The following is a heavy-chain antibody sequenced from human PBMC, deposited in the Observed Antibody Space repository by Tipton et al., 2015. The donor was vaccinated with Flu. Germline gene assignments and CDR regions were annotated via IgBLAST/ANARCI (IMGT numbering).Heavy chain of an antibody. CDR2: IYTAGRT. CDR1: GFTFSNNG. V-gene: IGHV3-53*01. D-gene: IGHD3-10*01. Sequence: SLRLSCVGSGFTFSNNGMTWVRQAPGKGLEWVSVIYTAGRTKSADSLRDRFTVSRDISKNMVYLQMNNLRVDDTAMYYCARDMGRGYGEWDSWGQGTLVTVSS. CDR3: ARDMGRGYGEWDS. J-gene: IGHJ4*02.